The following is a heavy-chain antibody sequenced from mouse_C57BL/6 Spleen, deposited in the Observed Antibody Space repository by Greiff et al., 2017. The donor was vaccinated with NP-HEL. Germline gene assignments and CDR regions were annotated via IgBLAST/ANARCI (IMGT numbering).Heavy chain of an antibody. Sequence: QVQLQQPGAELVKPGASVKLSCKASGYTFTSYWMHWVKQRPGQGLEWIGMIHPNSGSTNYNEKFKSKATLTVDKSSSTAYMQLSSLTSEDSAVYYCAREGYGYDGDWYFDVWGTGTTVTVSS. CDR2: IHPNSGST. J-gene: IGHJ1*03. CDR1: GYTFTSYW. D-gene: IGHD2-2*01. V-gene: IGHV1-64*01. CDR3: AREGYGYDGDWYFDV.